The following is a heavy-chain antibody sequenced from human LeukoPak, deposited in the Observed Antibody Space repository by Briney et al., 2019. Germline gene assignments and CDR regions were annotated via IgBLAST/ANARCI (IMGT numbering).Heavy chain of an antibody. CDR1: GFTFSSYS. J-gene: IGHJ4*02. Sequence: PGGSLRLSCAASGFTFSSYSMNWVRQAPGKGLEWVSYISSTSSTIYYADSVKGRFTISRDNAKNSLYLQMNSLRADDTAVYYCARDSDWVFDYWGQGTLVTVSS. V-gene: IGHV3-48*01. D-gene: IGHD2-21*01. CDR2: ISSTSSTI. CDR3: ARDSDWVFDY.